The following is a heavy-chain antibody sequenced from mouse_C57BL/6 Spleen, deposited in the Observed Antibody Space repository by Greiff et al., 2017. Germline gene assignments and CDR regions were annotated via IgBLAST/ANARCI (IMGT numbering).Heavy chain of an antibody. CDR2: ISSGRSPI. CDR3: ARELRRLYGMDY. CDR1: GFTFSDYG. Sequence: VQLKGSGGGLVKPGGSLKLSCAASGFTFSDYGMHWVRQAPEKGLEWVAYISSGRSPIYYADTVKGRFTISRDNARNRRVRQMTSLRSEDTAMYYCARELRRLYGMDYWGQGTSVTVSA. V-gene: IGHV5-17*01. D-gene: IGHD1-1*01. J-gene: IGHJ4*01.